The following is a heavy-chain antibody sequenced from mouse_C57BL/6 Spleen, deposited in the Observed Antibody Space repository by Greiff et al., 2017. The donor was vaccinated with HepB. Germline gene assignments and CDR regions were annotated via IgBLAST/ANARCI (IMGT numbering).Heavy chain of an antibody. CDR3: ANSNYEIAY. Sequence: QVQLQQSGPELVKPGASVKISCKASGYAFSSSWMNWMKQRPGKGLEWIGRIYPGDGDTNYNGKFKGKATLTADKSSSTAYMQLSSLTSEDSAVYFCANSNYEIAYWGQGTLVTVSA. CDR1: GYAFSSSW. J-gene: IGHJ3*01. V-gene: IGHV1-82*01. D-gene: IGHD2-5*01. CDR2: IYPGDGDT.